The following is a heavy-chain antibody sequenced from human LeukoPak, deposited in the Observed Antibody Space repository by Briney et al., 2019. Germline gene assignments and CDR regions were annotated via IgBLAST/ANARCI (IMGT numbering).Heavy chain of an antibody. CDR1: GGSISSYY. CDR3: ARLRTSWSPFDY. CDR2: IYYTGST. V-gene: IGHV4-59*08. D-gene: IGHD6-13*01. J-gene: IGHJ4*02. Sequence: SETLSLTCTVSGGSISSYYWSWIRQPPGKGLEWIGYIYYTGSTNYNPSLKSRVTISVDTSKNQFSLKLSSVTAADTAVHFCARLRTSWSPFDYWGQGALVTVSS.